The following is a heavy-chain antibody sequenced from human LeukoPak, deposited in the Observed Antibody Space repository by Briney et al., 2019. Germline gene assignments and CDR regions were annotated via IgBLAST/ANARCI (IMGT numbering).Heavy chain of an antibody. CDR3: ARDLGSSWSFDY. CDR2: ISSSSSYI. CDR1: GFTVSSNY. J-gene: IGHJ4*02. D-gene: IGHD6-13*01. V-gene: IGHV3-21*01. Sequence: GGSLRLSCAASGFTVSSNYMSWVRQAPGKGLEWVSSISSSSSYIYYADSVKGRFTISRDNAKNSLYLQMNSLRAEDTAVYYCARDLGSSWSFDYWGQGTLVTVSS.